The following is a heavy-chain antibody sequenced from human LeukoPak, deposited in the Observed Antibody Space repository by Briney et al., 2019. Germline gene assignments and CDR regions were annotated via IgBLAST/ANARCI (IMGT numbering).Heavy chain of an antibody. CDR2: IYSGGST. CDR3: ATTDCSGGSCYLKAFQH. Sequence: GGSLRLSCAASGFTVSSNYMSWVRQAPGKGLEWGSVIYSGGSTYYADSVKGRFTISRDNSKNTLYLQMNSLRAEDTAVYYCATTDCSGGSCYLKAFQHWGRGTLVTVSS. V-gene: IGHV3-53*01. D-gene: IGHD2-15*01. CDR1: GFTVSSNY. J-gene: IGHJ1*01.